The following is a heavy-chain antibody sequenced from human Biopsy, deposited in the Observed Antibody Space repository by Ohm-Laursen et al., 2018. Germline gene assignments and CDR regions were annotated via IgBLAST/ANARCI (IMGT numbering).Heavy chain of an antibody. V-gene: IGHV4-59*01. CDR2: IYYSGST. CDR3: ARATNSTGWPYYYFYGMDV. J-gene: IGHJ6*02. Sequence: TLSLTCTVSGGSISSDYWSWIRQTPGKGLEWIGYIYYSGSTNYSPSLKSRVTISVDTSKNQFSLRLNSVTAADTAVYYWARATNSTGWPYYYFYGMDVWGQGTTVTVSS. CDR1: GGSISSDY. D-gene: IGHD2/OR15-2a*01.